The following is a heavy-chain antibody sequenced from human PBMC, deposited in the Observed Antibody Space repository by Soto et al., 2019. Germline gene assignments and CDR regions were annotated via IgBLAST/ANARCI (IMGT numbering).Heavy chain of an antibody. Sequence: SLRLSCAASGFTFSSYGMHWVRQAPGKGLEWVAVISYDGSNKYYADSVKGRFTISRDNSKNTLYLQMNSLRAEDTAVYYCARELRGCSGGSCYWYYYYYYGMDVWGQGTTVTVSS. CDR1: GFTFSSYG. J-gene: IGHJ6*02. V-gene: IGHV3-30*03. CDR2: ISYDGSNK. D-gene: IGHD2-15*01. CDR3: ARELRGCSGGSCYWYYYYYYGMDV.